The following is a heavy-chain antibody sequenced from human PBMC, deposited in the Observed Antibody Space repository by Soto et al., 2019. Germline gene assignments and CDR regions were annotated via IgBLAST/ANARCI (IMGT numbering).Heavy chain of an antibody. CDR2: ILYDGNNK. CDR3: ARDGNRSPTLGRVSAVATLVDSYFDI. CDR1: GFIFSTYS. V-gene: IGHV3-30-3*01. J-gene: IGHJ2*01. Sequence: GGSLRLSCAASGFIFSTYSMHWVRQAPGKGLEWVAVILYDGNNKYYADSVKGRFTISIDNSKNTLYLQMNSLRAEDTAVYYCARDGNRSPTLGRVSAVATLVDSYFDIWGRGTLVTVSS. D-gene: IGHD6-19*01.